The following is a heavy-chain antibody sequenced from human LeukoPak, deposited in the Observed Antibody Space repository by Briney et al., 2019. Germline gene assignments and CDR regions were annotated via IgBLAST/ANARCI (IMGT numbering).Heavy chain of an antibody. Sequence: GGSLRLSCAASGFTFSDHYMDWVRQAPGKGLEWVGRIRNEANSYTTEYAASVKGRFTFSRDESNNSLYLQMNSLKTEDTAVYYCTRIRTDTSGLDYWGQGTLVTVSS. CDR1: GFTFSDHY. CDR2: IRNEANSYTT. V-gene: IGHV3-72*01. J-gene: IGHJ4*02. CDR3: TRIRTDTSGLDY. D-gene: IGHD1/OR15-1a*01.